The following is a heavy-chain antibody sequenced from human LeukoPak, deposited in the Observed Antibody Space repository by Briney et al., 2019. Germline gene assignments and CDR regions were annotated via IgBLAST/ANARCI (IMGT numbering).Heavy chain of an antibody. V-gene: IGHV1-2*02. J-gene: IGHJ4*02. Sequence: ASVKVSCKASGYTFTGYYMHWVRQAPGQGLEWMGWINPNSGGTNYAQKFQGRVTMTRDTSISTAYMELSSLRSEDTAVYYCARDVSDCSGGSCYSYFDYWGQGSLVTVSS. CDR1: GYTFTGYY. D-gene: IGHD2-15*01. CDR2: INPNSGGT. CDR3: ARDVSDCSGGSCYSYFDY.